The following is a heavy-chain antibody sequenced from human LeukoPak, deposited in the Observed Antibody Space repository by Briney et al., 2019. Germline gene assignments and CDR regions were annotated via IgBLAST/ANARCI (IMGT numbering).Heavy chain of an antibody. D-gene: IGHD3-10*01. V-gene: IGHV4-34*01. CDR1: GGSSNDYY. Sequence: KASETLSLTCAVYGGSSNDYYWNWIRQPPGKGLEWIGEINLRGSTTYNPSLKSRVTISLDESKNQFSLKLSSVTAADTAVYYCARGGTMVRGVIITPFDPWGQGTLVTVSS. CDR2: INLRGST. J-gene: IGHJ5*02. CDR3: ARGGTMVRGVIITPFDP.